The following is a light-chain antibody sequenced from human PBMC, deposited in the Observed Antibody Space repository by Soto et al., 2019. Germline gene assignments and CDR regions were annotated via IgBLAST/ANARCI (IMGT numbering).Light chain of an antibody. J-gene: IGKJ1*01. V-gene: IGKV1-5*03. CDR2: KAS. Sequence: DIPMTQSPSTLASVGDRVTITCRASQSISSWLAWYQQKPGKAPKLLIYKASSLESGVPSRFSGSGSGTEFTLTISSLQPDDFATYYCQQYNSYPWTFGQGTKVEIK. CDR3: QQYNSYPWT. CDR1: QSISSW.